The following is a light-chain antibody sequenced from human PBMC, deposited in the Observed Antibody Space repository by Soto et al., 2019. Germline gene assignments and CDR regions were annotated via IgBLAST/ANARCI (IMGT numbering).Light chain of an antibody. CDR3: AAWDDSLNGHV. J-gene: IGLJ1*01. CDR2: TTN. V-gene: IGLV1-44*01. Sequence: QSALTQPHSASGTPGQRVTISCSGSSSNIGTSSVHWFQQLPGTAPKLLISTTNQRPSGVPERFSGSKSGTSASLATSGLQSEDEADYYCAAWDDSLNGHVFGTGTKVTVL. CDR1: SSNIGTSS.